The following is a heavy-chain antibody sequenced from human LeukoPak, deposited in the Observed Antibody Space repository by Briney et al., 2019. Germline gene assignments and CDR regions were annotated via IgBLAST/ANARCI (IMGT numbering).Heavy chain of an antibody. J-gene: IGHJ5*02. D-gene: IGHD3-9*01. V-gene: IGHV1-24*01. CDR1: GYTLTELS. CDR3: ATQGRTDYYDILTGSTFGANWFDP. Sequence: ASVKVSCKVSGYTLTELSMHWVRQAPGKGLEWMGGFDPEDGETIYAQKFQGRVTMTEDTSTDTAYMEPSSLRSEDTAVYYCATQGRTDYYDILTGSTFGANWFDPWGQGTLVTVSS. CDR2: FDPEDGET.